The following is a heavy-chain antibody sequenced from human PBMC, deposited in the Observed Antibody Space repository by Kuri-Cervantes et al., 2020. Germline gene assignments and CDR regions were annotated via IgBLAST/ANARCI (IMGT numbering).Heavy chain of an antibody. CDR1: GLTFSSYW. Sequence: GGSLRLSCAAPGLTFSSYWMHWVRQAPGKGLVWVSRINRDGSSTSYADSVKGRFTISRDNAKNPLYLKMNSLRAEDTALYYCAKDGRYYGSGSYYYGMDVWGQGTTVTVSS. CDR2: INRDGSST. D-gene: IGHD3-10*01. V-gene: IGHV3-74*01. J-gene: IGHJ6*02. CDR3: AKDGRYYGSGSYYYGMDV.